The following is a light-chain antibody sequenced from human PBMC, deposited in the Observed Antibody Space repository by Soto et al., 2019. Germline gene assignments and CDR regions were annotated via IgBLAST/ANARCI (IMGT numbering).Light chain of an antibody. V-gene: IGKV1-39*01. CDR2: DSS. CDR3: QQSYSNPTWT. J-gene: IGKJ1*01. Sequence: DIQLTQSPSSLSESLGDRVTISCRASQSISTYLNWYQHKPGEAAKLLVYDSSTLQTGVPSRFSGSGFGAEFTLTISGLQPEDFATYYCQQSYSNPTWTFGQGTKVDI. CDR1: QSISTY.